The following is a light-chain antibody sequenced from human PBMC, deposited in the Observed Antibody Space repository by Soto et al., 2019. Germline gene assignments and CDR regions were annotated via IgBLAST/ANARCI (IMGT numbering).Light chain of an antibody. Sequence: EIVMTQSPATLSVSPGERATLSCRASQSVSSNLAWYQQKPGQAPRLLIYGASTRATGNPARFSGSGSGTEFTLTNSRLQSEDFAVYYCQQYNNWPPGTFGQGTKLEIK. CDR1: QSVSSN. CDR3: QQYNNWPPGT. J-gene: IGKJ2*01. V-gene: IGKV3-15*01. CDR2: GAS.